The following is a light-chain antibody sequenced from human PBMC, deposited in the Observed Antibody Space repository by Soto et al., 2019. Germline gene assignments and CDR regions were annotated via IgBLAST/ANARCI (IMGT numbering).Light chain of an antibody. CDR3: PQYENLPT. CDR2: DAS. Sequence: IQMTQSPPSLSASVGDRVTITCQASQNINNYLNWYQQKQGRSPKLLIYDASNLEAGVTSRFRGSGSGTDFNFTIRRLKPEDIATYYCPQYENLPTVGQGTRLEIK. J-gene: IGKJ5*01. CDR1: QNINNY. V-gene: IGKV1-33*01.